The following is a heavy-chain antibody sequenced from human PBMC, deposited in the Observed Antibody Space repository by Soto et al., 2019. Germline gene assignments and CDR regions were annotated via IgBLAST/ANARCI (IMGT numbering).Heavy chain of an antibody. CDR2: IWYDGSNK. J-gene: IGHJ4*02. Sequence: QVQLVESGGGVVQPGRSLRLSCAASGFTFSSYDMHWVRQAPGEGLEWVAVIWYDGSNKYYADSVKGRFTISRDNSKNTLYLQMNSLRAEDTAVYYCVGDLVGHRGSIDYWGQGTLVTVST. V-gene: IGHV3-33*01. D-gene: IGHD2-21*01. CDR3: VGDLVGHRGSIDY. CDR1: GFTFSSYD.